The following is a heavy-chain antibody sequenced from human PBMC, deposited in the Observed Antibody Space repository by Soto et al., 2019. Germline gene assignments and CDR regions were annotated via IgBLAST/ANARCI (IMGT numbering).Heavy chain of an antibody. CDR1: GFTFTISA. D-gene: IGHD6-19*01. V-gene: IGHV1-58*01. CDR2: IVVGSGNT. Sequence: SVKVSCTASGFTFTISAVQLLLQARVQRLEWIGWIVVGSGNTNYAQKFQERVTITRDMSTSTAYMELSSLRSEDTAVYYCGAYSSGWYDYYYGMDVWGQGTTVTVSS. J-gene: IGHJ6*02. CDR3: GAYSSGWYDYYYGMDV.